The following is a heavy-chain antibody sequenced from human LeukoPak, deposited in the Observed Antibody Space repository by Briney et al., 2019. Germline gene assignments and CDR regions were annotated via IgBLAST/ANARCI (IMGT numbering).Heavy chain of an antibody. Sequence: ASVKVSCKASGYTFTGYYMHWVRQAPGQGLEWMGWINPNSGGTNYAQKLQGRVTMTTDTSTSTAYMELRSLRSDDTAVYYCARVKGSIAVAGTGDYWGQGTLVTVSS. CDR3: ARVKGSIAVAGTGDY. J-gene: IGHJ4*02. D-gene: IGHD6-19*01. CDR1: GYTFTGYY. CDR2: INPNSGGT. V-gene: IGHV1-2*02.